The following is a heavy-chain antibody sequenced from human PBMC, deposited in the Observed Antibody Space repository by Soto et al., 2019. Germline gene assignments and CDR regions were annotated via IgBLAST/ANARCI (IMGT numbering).Heavy chain of an antibody. CDR2: INHSGST. CDR3: ARYYYGSGSFHLNWFDP. Sequence: SETLSLTCAVYGGSFSGYYWSWIRQPPGKGLEWIGEINHSGSTNYNPSLKSRVTISVDTSKNQFSLKLSSVTAADTAVYYCARYYYGSGSFHLNWFDPWGQGTLVTVSS. D-gene: IGHD3-10*01. CDR1: GGSFSGYY. J-gene: IGHJ5*02. V-gene: IGHV4-34*01.